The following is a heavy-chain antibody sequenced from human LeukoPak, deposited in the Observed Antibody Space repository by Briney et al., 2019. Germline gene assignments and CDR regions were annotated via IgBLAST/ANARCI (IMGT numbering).Heavy chain of an antibody. J-gene: IGHJ4*02. D-gene: IGHD3-22*01. CDR3: THDSSGYYSLHS. V-gene: IGHV3-15*01. Sequence: GGSLRLSCAVSGLTFRDAWMTWVRQAPGKGLECVGRIKSLASGGTTEYAAPVKGRFTISRVDSKNTVYLQMNSLKTEDTAVYYCTHDSSGYYSLHSWGQGTLVTVSS. CDR1: GLTFRDAW. CDR2: IKSLASGGTT.